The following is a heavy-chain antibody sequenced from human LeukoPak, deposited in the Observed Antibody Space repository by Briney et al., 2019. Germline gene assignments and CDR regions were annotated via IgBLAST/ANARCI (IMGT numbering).Heavy chain of an antibody. J-gene: IGHJ4*02. Sequence: SETLSLTCTVSGASLSSGDYYWSWMRQPPGKGLEYIGYIYDSGSTIYNPSLKSRVTISVDTSKNQFSLKLSSVTAADTAVYYWARAPVGYCSGGTCKRYFDYWGQGTLVTVSS. CDR3: ARAPVGYCSGGTCKRYFDY. CDR2: IYDSGST. CDR1: GASLSSGDYY. D-gene: IGHD2-15*01. V-gene: IGHV4-30-4*01.